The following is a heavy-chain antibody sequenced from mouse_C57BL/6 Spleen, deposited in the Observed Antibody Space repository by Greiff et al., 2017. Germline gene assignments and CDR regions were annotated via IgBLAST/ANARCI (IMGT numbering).Heavy chain of an antibody. CDR3: ARPYYGSRNYFDY. Sequence: DVMLVESGGGLVKPGGSLKLSCAASGFTFSDYGMHWVRQAPEKGLEWVAYISSGSSTIYYADTVKGRFTISRDNAKNTLFLQMTRLRSEDTAMYYCARPYYGSRNYFDYWGQGTTLTVSS. D-gene: IGHD1-1*01. V-gene: IGHV5-17*01. J-gene: IGHJ2*01. CDR1: GFTFSDYG. CDR2: ISSGSSTI.